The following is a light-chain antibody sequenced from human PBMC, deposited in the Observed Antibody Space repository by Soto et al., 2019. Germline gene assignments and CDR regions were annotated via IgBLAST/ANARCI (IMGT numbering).Light chain of an antibody. CDR2: VGTGGIVG. CDR3: GADHGSGSNVVLRGV. V-gene: IGLV9-49*01. CDR1: SGYSNYK. J-gene: IGLJ2*01. Sequence: QLVLTQPPSASASLGASVTLTCTLSSGYSNYKVDWYQQRPGKGPRFVMRVGTGGIVGSKGDGIPDRFSVLGSGLNRYLTIKNIQEEDESDYHCGADHGSGSNVVLRGVFGGGTKLTVL.